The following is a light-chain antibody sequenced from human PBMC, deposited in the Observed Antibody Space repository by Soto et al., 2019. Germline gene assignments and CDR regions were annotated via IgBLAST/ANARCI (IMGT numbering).Light chain of an antibody. J-gene: IGKJ5*01. CDR2: GAS. Sequence: DIVMTQSPATLSVSPGERATLSCRASQSMSNNLAWYQQKPGQAPRLLIYGASTRDTGIPDRFSGSGSGTEFTLTIRILQSEDFAIYYCQQYHKWPPFTFGQGTRLEIK. CDR1: QSMSNN. V-gene: IGKV3-15*01. CDR3: QQYHKWPPFT.